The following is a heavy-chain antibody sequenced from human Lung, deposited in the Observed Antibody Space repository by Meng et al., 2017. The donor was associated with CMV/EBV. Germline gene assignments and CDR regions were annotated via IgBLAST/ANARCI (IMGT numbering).Heavy chain of an antibody. V-gene: IGHV1-46*01. J-gene: IGHJ4*02. CDR3: ARGESINY. CDR1: GYTFTSYY. Sequence: SXKVSCKASGYTFTSYYLHWIRQAPGQGLEWMGIVNPAGGDATYARTFEGRVTMTRDRSTDTVYLELNRLTPEDTAVYYCARGESINYWGQGTLVTVSS. D-gene: IGHD3-10*01. CDR2: VNPAGGDA.